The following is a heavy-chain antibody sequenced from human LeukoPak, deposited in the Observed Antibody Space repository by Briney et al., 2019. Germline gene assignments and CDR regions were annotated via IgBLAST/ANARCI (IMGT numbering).Heavy chain of an antibody. J-gene: IGHJ4*02. D-gene: IGHD5-12*01. CDR2: INTDGTST. CDR3: ARARYSYTGIIDY. V-gene: IGHV3-74*01. CDR1: GFTFTDYC. Sequence: QPGGSLRLSCAASGFTFTDYCMHWVRQAPGKGLVWVSRINTDGTSTKYADSVKGRITISRDNARNTVYLQMNSLRAEDTAVYYCARARYSYTGIIDYWGQGTLVTVSS.